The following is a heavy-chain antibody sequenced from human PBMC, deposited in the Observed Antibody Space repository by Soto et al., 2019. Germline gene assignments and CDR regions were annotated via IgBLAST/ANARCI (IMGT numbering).Heavy chain of an antibody. J-gene: IGHJ3*02. Sequence: QVQLVQSGAEVKKPGSSVRVSCTVSGGSFRRYAITWVRQAPGQGLEWMGGIIPILGSPNYAQRFQDRVSITADESTSTTYMDLRSLRSEDAAVYYCASRDRVDAFDIWGQGTVVTVSS. CDR1: GGSFRRYA. CDR3: ASRDRVDAFDI. V-gene: IGHV1-69*01. CDR2: IIPILGSP.